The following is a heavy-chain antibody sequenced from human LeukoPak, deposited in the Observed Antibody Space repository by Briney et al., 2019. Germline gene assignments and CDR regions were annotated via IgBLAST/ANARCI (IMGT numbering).Heavy chain of an antibody. CDR1: GFTFSSYA. V-gene: IGHV3-64*01. CDR2: ISSNGGST. J-gene: IGHJ4*02. Sequence: PGGSLRLSCAASGFTFSSYAMHWVPQAPGKGLEYVSAISSNGGSTYYANSVKGRFTISRDNSKNTLYLQMGSLRAEDMAVYYCARDQWFGELSDWGQGTLVTVSS. CDR3: ARDQWFGELSD. D-gene: IGHD3-10*01.